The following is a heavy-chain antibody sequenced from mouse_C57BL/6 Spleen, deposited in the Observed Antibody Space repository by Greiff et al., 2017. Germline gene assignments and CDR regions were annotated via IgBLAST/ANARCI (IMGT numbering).Heavy chain of an antibody. Sequence: VQLQQPGAELVKPGASVKLSCKASGYTFTSYWMHWVKQRPGRGLEWIGRIDPNSGGTKYNEKFKSKATLTVDKPSSTAYMQLSSLTSEDSAVXYCARGDGNYGWYFDVWGTGTTVTVSS. CDR1: GYTFTSYW. V-gene: IGHV1-72*01. D-gene: IGHD2-1*01. CDR3: ARGDGNYGWYFDV. J-gene: IGHJ1*03. CDR2: IDPNSGGT.